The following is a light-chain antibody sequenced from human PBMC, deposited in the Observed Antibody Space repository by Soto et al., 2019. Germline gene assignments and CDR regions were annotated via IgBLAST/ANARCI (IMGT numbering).Light chain of an antibody. Sequence: EIVLTQSPGTLSLSPGERATLSCRASQSVRSNFLAWYQQKPGQAPRLLIYGASNRATGIPDRFGGSGSGTDFTLTITRLEAEDFAMYYCQRYDSLRTFGQGTKVDIK. CDR3: QRYDSLRT. CDR2: GAS. J-gene: IGKJ1*01. V-gene: IGKV3-20*01. CDR1: QSVRSNF.